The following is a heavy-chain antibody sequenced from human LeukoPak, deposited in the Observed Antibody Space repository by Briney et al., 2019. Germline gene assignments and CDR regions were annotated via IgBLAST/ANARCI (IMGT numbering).Heavy chain of an antibody. J-gene: IGHJ4*02. CDR1: GGSISSYY. V-gene: IGHV4-4*07. D-gene: IGHD2-2*01. Sequence: PSETLSLTCTVSGGSISSYYWSWIRQPAGKGLEWIGRIYTSGSTNYNPSLKSRVTMSVDTSKNQFSLKLSSVTAADTAVYCCARDRDSVVPAATLDYWGQGTLVTVSS. CDR2: IYTSGST. CDR3: ARDRDSVVPAATLDY.